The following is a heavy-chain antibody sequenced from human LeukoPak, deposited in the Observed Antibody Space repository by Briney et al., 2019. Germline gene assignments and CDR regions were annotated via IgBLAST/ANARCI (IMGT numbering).Heavy chain of an antibody. CDR2: INPNSGGT. CDR3: ARLDYGDRTLFDY. V-gene: IGHV1-2*02. D-gene: IGHD4-17*01. CDR1: GYTFTVYY. Sequence: ASVTVSFKASGYTFTVYYMHWVRQAPGQGREGMGWINPNSGGTNYAQKFQGRVTMIRDTAISTPYMELSRLRSDDTAVYYCARLDYGDRTLFDYWGQGTLVTVSS. J-gene: IGHJ4*02.